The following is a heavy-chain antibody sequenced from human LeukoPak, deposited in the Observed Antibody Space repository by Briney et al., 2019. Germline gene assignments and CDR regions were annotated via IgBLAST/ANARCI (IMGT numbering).Heavy chain of an antibody. CDR3: AREAQPLGLDP. D-gene: IGHD7-27*01. J-gene: IGHJ5*02. CDR1: GGSISSGDYY. Sequence: PSETLSLTCTVSGGSISSGDYYWSWIRQPPGKGLEWIGYIYYSGSTYYNPSLKSRVTISVDTSKSQFSLKLSSVTAADTAVYYCAREAQPLGLDPWGQGTLVTVSS. CDR2: IYYSGST. V-gene: IGHV4-30-4*01.